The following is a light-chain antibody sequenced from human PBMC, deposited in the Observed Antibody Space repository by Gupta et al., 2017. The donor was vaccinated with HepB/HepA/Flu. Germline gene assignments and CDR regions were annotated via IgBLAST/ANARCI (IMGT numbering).Light chain of an antibody. Sequence: SYKLTQAPSMSVSPGQRARITCSGEALPRQYAYWYQQKTGQAPVVMIYKDTERPAGIPERFSGSTSGTTVTLTITGVQAEDEADYYCQSADSTGNYRVFGGWTKLTVL. CDR2: KDT. CDR3: QSADSTGNYRV. J-gene: IGLJ3*02. V-gene: IGLV3-25*03. CDR1: ALPRQY.